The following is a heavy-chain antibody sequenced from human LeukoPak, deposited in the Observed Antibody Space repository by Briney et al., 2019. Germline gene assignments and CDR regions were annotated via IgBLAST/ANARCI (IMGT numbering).Heavy chain of an antibody. CDR1: GFTFSSYP. Sequence: GGSLRLSCAASGFTFSSYPMHWVRQAPGKWLEWVAVVSDDGNKKFDADFVKGRFTISRDNSKNTLYLQMNSLRGEDTAVYYCARGQLLLEGYFYYMDVWGEGTTVTVSS. D-gene: IGHD2-2*01. J-gene: IGHJ6*03. CDR3: ARGQLLLEGYFYYMDV. CDR2: VSDDGNKK. V-gene: IGHV3-30-3*01.